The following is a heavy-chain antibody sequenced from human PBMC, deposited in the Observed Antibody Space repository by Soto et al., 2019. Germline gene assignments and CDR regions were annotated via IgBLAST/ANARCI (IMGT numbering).Heavy chain of an antibody. CDR1: GGTCSSYA. CDR3: ARGGYYDSSGYYY. J-gene: IGHJ4*02. D-gene: IGHD3-22*01. CDR2: IIHIFGRA. V-gene: IGHV1-69*01. Sequence: QVHLVQSGAESKKHGSSVKVSCKASGGTCSSYAISWVRQAPGHGREWMCGIIHIFGRANYAQKCHGRVTITADESTSTDNIELSSLRSEDTAVYYWARGGYYDSSGYYYWGQGTLVTVSS.